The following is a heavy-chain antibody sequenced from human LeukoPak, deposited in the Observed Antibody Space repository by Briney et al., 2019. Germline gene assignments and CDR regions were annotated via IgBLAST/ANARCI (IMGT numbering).Heavy chain of an antibody. D-gene: IGHD3-10*02. Sequence: GGSLRLSCVASGFSFNIHGMNWVRQAPGKGLEWGSYISSSGSTIYYADSVKGRFTISRDNAKNSLYLQMNSLRAEDTAVYYCAELGITMIGGVWGKGTTVTISS. CDR3: AELGITMIGGV. CDR1: GFSFNIHG. V-gene: IGHV3-48*04. J-gene: IGHJ6*04. CDR2: ISSSGSTI.